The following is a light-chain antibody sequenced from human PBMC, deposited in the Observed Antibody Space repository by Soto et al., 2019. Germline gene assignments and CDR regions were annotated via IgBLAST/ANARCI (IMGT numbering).Light chain of an antibody. CDR1: QSVSSY. V-gene: IGKV3-11*01. CDR2: GAS. CDR3: QQYGSSPLIS. J-gene: IGKJ5*01. Sequence: EIVLTPSPATLSLSPVERATLSCRASQSVSSYLAWYQQKPGQAPRLLIYGASNRATGIPARFSGSGSGTDFTLTISSLEPEDFAVYYCQQYGSSPLISFGQGTRLEIK.